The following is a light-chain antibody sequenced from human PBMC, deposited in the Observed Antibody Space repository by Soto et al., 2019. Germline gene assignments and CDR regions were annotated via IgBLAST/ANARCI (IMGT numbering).Light chain of an antibody. J-gene: IGLJ1*01. CDR1: SSDVGGYNY. CDR3: SSYTSSGSHV. CDR2: DVT. Sequence: QSVLTQPASMSGSPGQSITISCTGTSSDVGGYNYVSWFQQHPGKAPKLMIYDVTNRPSGVSNRFSGSKSGNTASLTISGLQAEDEADFYCSSYTSSGSHVFGTGTKVTVL. V-gene: IGLV2-14*03.